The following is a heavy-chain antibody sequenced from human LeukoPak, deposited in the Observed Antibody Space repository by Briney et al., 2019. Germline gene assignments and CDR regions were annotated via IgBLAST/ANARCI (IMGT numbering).Heavy chain of an antibody. CDR1: GFTFSSYW. J-gene: IGHJ6*02. CDR2: IKQDGSEK. V-gene: IGHV3-7*03. Sequence: GGSLRLSCAASGFTFSSYWMSWVRQAPGKGLEWVANIKQDGSEKYYVDSVKGRFTISRDNAKSSLNLQMNSLRAEDTALYYCVRNNAMDVWGQGTAVIVSS. D-gene: IGHD2-8*01. CDR3: VRNNAMDV.